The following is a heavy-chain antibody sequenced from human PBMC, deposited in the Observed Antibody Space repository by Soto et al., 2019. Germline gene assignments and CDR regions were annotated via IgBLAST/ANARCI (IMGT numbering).Heavy chain of an antibody. Sequence: EVQLVESGGGLVQPGGSLRLSCAASGFTFSSYSMNWVRQAPGKGLEWVSYISSSSSTIYYADSVKGRFTISRDNAKNLLDLHMNSLRDEDTAVYYCASEGANLNWCAPWGQGTLVTVSS. CDR2: ISSSSSTI. V-gene: IGHV3-48*02. J-gene: IGHJ5*02. CDR1: GFTFSSYS. CDR3: ASEGANLNWCAP. D-gene: IGHD1-26*01.